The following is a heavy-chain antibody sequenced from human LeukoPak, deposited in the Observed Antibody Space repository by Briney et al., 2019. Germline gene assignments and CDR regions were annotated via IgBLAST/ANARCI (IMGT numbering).Heavy chain of an antibody. CDR1: GYSISNDYY. CDR2: IYYSGST. J-gene: IGHJ5*02. Sequence: SETLSLTCAVSGYSISNDYYWGWIRQPPGKGLEWIGYIYYSGSTNYNPSLKSRVTISVDTSKNQFSLKLSSVTAADTAVYYCARGGPPITIFGVVISWFDPWGQGTLVTVSS. V-gene: IGHV4-61*01. D-gene: IGHD3-3*01. CDR3: ARGGPPITIFGVVISWFDP.